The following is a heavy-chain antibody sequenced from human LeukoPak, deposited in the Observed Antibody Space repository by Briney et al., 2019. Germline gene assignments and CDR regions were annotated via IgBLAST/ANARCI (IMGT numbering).Heavy chain of an antibody. Sequence: TGGSLRLSCAASGFAFDDYGMSWVRQAPGKGLEWVSGINWNGGSTGYADSVKGRFTISRDNAKSSLYLQMNSLRAEDTAFYYCARDRTGDAVAFDIWGQGTMVTVSS. CDR1: GFAFDDYG. CDR2: INWNGGST. D-gene: IGHD3-10*01. V-gene: IGHV3-20*04. CDR3: ARDRTGDAVAFDI. J-gene: IGHJ3*02.